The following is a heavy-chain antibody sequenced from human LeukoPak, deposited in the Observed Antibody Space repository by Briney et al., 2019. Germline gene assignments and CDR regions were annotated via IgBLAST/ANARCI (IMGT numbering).Heavy chain of an antibody. J-gene: IGHJ4*02. D-gene: IGHD3-22*01. Sequence: GGSLRLSCAASGFTFSNYAMAWVRQAPGKGLEWVSGMTADGSQIYYADSVKCRYTISRDNSKNTLYLQMNSLRGEDTAVYFCVKRDYPDSSGYAPLFDHWGQGTLATVSP. V-gene: IGHV3-23*01. CDR3: VKRDYPDSSGYAPLFDH. CDR2: MTADGSQI. CDR1: GFTFSNYA.